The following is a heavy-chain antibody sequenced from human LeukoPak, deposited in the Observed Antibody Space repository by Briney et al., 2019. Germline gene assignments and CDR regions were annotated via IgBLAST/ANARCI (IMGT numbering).Heavy chain of an antibody. Sequence: SETLSLTCTVSGGSISSYYWSWIRQPAGKGLEWIGRIYYSGSTYYNPSLKSRVTISVDTSKNQFSLKLSSVTAEDTAVYYCARDLMGIAYRGAFYYWGQGTLVTVSS. CDR3: ARDLMGIAYRGAFYY. D-gene: IGHD6-13*01. J-gene: IGHJ4*02. CDR1: GGSISSYY. CDR2: IYYSGST. V-gene: IGHV4-4*07.